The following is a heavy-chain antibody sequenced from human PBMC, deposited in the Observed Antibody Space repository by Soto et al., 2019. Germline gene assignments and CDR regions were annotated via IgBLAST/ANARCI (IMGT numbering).Heavy chain of an antibody. J-gene: IGHJ6*02. D-gene: IGHD6-19*01. CDR1: GYAFTGYA. Sequence: QVQLVQSGAAEKKPGASVKVSCKASGYAFTGYAIHWVRQAPGQWLEWVGWINAGNGDTKHSQNFQGRVTFTRDTPASTAYMERSSLRSEDTAVYYCARAILAGDLTRHYHGMDVWGQGTTVTVSS. V-gene: IGHV1-3*05. CDR2: INAGNGDT. CDR3: ARAILAGDLTRHYHGMDV.